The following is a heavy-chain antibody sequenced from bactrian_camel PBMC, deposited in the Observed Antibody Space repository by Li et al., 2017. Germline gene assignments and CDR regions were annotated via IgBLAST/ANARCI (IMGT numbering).Heavy chain of an antibody. CDR1: GYTTNSYC. J-gene: IGHJ6*01. CDR3: RAMKIVVSGSSCWIGDQRFGY. CDR2: FDSLDFRT. D-gene: IGHD1*01. V-gene: IGHV3S31*01. Sequence: VQLVESGGGPVQAGGSLSLSCAAAGYTTNSYCMGWFRQAPGKEREGVAAFDSLDFRTYADSVKGRFTVSKDTARNTLTLQMDDLKPEDTAMYYCRAMKIVVSGSSCWIGDQRFGYWGQGTQVTVS.